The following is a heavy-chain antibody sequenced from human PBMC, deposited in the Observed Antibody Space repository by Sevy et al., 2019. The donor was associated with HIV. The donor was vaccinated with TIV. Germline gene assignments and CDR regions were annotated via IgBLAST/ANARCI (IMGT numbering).Heavy chain of an antibody. Sequence: ASVKVSCKTTGYIFSDYSMHWVRQAPGQGLEWMALINPNSGVTIYAHNFRGRVSVTRDTSMSTAYMELSGLTSDETAVYYCVREDINAPRTLLSFDIWGQGTMVTVSS. D-gene: IGHD3-3*01. V-gene: IGHV1-2*06. CDR3: VREDINAPRTLLSFDI. CDR1: GYIFSDYS. CDR2: INPNSGVT. J-gene: IGHJ3*02.